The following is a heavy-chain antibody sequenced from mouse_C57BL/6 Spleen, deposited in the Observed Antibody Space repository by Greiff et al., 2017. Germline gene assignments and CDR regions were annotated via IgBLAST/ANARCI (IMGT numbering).Heavy chain of an antibody. Sequence: VQLQQSGPELAKPGASVKISCKASGYSFTGYYMNWVKQSPEQSLEWIGEINPSTGCTTYNQKFKAKATLTVDKSSSTAYMQLKSLTSEDSAVYACASLYCDYDGFAYWGQGTLVTVSA. D-gene: IGHD2-4*01. CDR3: ASLYCDYDGFAY. V-gene: IGHV1-42*01. J-gene: IGHJ3*01. CDR2: INPSTGCT. CDR1: GYSFTGYY.